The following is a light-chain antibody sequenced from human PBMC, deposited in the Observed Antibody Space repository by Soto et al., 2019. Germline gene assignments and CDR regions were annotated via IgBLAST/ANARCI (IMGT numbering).Light chain of an antibody. CDR3: MQGTHWPIS. V-gene: IGKV2-30*02. CDR1: QSLVHSDGIAY. Sequence: DGVMTHSPPSLPGTLAHPAAISCSSNQSLVHSDGIAYLSWFQQRPGRSQRRVIYKGYNRDSGVQARFSGSGSGTDFALKIRRVEAEDVGVYYCMQGTHWPISFGQGTRLEIK. J-gene: IGKJ5*01. CDR2: KGY.